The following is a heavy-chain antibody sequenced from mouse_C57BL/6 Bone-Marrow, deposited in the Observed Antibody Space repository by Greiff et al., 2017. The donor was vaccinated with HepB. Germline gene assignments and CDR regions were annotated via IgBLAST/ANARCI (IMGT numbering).Heavy chain of an antibody. V-gene: IGHV14-4*01. CDR1: GFNIKDDY. D-gene: IGHD1-1*01. CDR3: STLDCYDSSQFAY. J-gene: IGHJ3*01. CDR2: IDPENGDT. Sequence: VQLQQSGAELVRPGASVKLSCTASGFNIKDDYMHWVKQRPEQGLEWIGWIDPENGDTEYVSKFQGKATITADTSSNTASLQLSSLTSKDTAVYDCSTLDCYDSSQFAYWGQGTLVTVSA.